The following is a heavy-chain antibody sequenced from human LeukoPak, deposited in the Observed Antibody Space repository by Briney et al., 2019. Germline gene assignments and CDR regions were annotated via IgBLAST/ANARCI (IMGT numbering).Heavy chain of an antibody. Sequence: RGSLRLSCAASGFTFSSYSMNWVRQAPGKGLEWVSSISSSSSYIYYADSVKGRFTISRDNAKNSLYLKMNSLRAEDTAVYYCARTRQLLWFGDFDYWGQGTLVTVSS. D-gene: IGHD3-10*01. CDR2: ISSSSSYI. CDR3: ARTRQLLWFGDFDY. J-gene: IGHJ4*02. V-gene: IGHV3-21*01. CDR1: GFTFSSYS.